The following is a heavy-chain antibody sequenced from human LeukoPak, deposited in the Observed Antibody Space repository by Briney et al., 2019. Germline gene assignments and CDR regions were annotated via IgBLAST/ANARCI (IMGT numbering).Heavy chain of an antibody. CDR3: ARDSPERGYSYGPLDNYFDY. J-gene: IGHJ4*02. CDR1: EFIVSINY. Sequence: GGSLRLSCAASEFIVSINYMTWVRQAPGKGLEWVSLIYSRGDTKYADSVKGRFTISRDNSKNTLYLQMSSLRTEDTAVYYCARDSPERGYSYGPLDNYFDYWGQGTLVTVSS. V-gene: IGHV3-66*01. D-gene: IGHD5-18*01. CDR2: IYSRGDT.